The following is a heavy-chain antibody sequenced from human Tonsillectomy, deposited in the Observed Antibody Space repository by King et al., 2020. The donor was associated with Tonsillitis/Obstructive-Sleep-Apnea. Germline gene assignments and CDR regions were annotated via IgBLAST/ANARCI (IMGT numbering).Heavy chain of an antibody. V-gene: IGHV3-64*01. CDR1: GFTFSSYA. CDR3: AREAYDTSGSCDY. CDR2: INFNGGST. D-gene: IGHD3-22*01. Sequence: VQLVESGGGLVQPGGSLRLSCAASGFTFSSYAMHWVRQAPGKGLEFVSAINFNGGSTYYANSVKGRFTISRDNSRYTLYLQMGSLRADDIAVYYCAREAYDTSGSCDYWGQGTLVTVSS. J-gene: IGHJ4*02.